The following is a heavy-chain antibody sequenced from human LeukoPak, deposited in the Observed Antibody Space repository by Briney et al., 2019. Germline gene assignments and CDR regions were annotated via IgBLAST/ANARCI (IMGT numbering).Heavy chain of an antibody. Sequence: GGSLRLSCAASGFTFSSYGMHWVRQAPGKGLEWVAVIWYDGSNKYYADSVKGRFTISRDNSKNTLYLQMNSLKTEDTAVYYCTTAPSGGFDYWGQGTLVTVSS. CDR3: TTAPSGGFDY. D-gene: IGHD3-10*01. CDR2: IWYDGSNK. CDR1: GFTFSSYG. V-gene: IGHV3-33*01. J-gene: IGHJ4*02.